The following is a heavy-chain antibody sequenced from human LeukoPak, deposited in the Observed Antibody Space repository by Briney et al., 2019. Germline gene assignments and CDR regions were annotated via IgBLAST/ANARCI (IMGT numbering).Heavy chain of an antibody. D-gene: IGHD3-10*01. Sequence: ASVKVSCKASGYTFISYGISWVRQATGQGLEWMGWISAYNGNTDYAQNLQGRVTMTTDTSTSTAYMELRSLRSDDTAVYYCARGPPYGSRSDYFDYWGQGTLVTVSS. CDR2: ISAYNGNT. V-gene: IGHV1-18*01. J-gene: IGHJ4*02. CDR3: ARGPPYGSRSDYFDY. CDR1: GYTFISYG.